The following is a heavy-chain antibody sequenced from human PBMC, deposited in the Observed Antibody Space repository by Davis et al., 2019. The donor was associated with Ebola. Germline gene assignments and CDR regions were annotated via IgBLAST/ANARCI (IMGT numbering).Heavy chain of an antibody. D-gene: IGHD5-18*01. V-gene: IGHV4-39*01. Sequence: SETLSLTCTVSGGSISSSSYYWGWIRQPPGKGLEWIGSIYYSGSTYYNPSLKGRVTISVDTSKNQFSLKLSSVTAADTAVYYCARPGYRNWFDPWGQGTLVTVSS. CDR3: ARPGYRNWFDP. CDR2: IYYSGST. CDR1: GGSISSSSYY. J-gene: IGHJ5*02.